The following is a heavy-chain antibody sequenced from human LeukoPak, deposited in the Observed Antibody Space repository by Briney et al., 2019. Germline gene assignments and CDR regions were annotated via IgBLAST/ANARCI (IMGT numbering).Heavy chain of an antibody. Sequence: GGSLRLSCAGSGFTSSVFDMNWVRQAPGKGLEWVSYITSSSSAMYYADSVKGRFTISRDNAKNSLFLQMNSLRAEDTAVYYCARGSGDFDYWGQGTLVTVSS. J-gene: IGHJ4*02. CDR3: ARGSGDFDY. D-gene: IGHD3-10*01. V-gene: IGHV3-48*01. CDR2: ITSSSSAM. CDR1: GFTSSVFD.